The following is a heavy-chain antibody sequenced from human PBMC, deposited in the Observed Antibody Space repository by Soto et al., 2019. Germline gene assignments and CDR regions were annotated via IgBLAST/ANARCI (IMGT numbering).Heavy chain of an antibody. V-gene: IGHV1-69*19. D-gene: IGHD2-2*01. CDR3: AMFIVVVPAAKWGLHYYGMDV. Sequence: QVQLVQSGAEVKKPGSSVKVSCKASGGTFSSYAISWVRQAPGQGLEWMGGIIPIFGTANYAQKCQGRVTIPADDSTGTAYMGVSSPRSVDTAVYYCAMFIVVVPAAKWGLHYYGMDVWGQGTKVTVSS. CDR2: IIPIFGTA. J-gene: IGHJ6*02. CDR1: GGTFSSYA.